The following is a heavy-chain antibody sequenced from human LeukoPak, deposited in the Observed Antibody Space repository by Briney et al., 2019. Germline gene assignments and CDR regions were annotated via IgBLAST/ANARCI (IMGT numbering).Heavy chain of an antibody. Sequence: ASVKVSCKASGGTFSSCAISWVRQAPGQGLEWMGRIIPILGIANYAQKFQGRVTITADKSTSTAYMELSSLRSEDTAVYYCARELYGSGSYYDYWGQGTLVTVSS. CDR1: GGTFSSCA. D-gene: IGHD3-10*01. J-gene: IGHJ4*02. CDR2: IIPILGIA. CDR3: ARELYGSGSYYDY. V-gene: IGHV1-69*04.